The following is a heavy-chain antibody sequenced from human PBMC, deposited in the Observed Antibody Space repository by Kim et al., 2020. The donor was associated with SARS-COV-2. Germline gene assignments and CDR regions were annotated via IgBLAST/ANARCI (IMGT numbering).Heavy chain of an antibody. CDR2: IYSGGSST. CDR1: GFTFSSYA. CDR3: VSIRGGTGDTAMPPNYYYYGMDV. Sequence: GGSLRLSCAASGFTFSSYAMSWVRQAPGKGLEWVSVIYSGGSSTYYADSVKGRFTISRDNSKNTLYLQMNSLRAEDTAVYYCVSIRGGTGDTAMPPNYYYYGMDVWGQGTTVTVSS. D-gene: IGHD5-18*01. J-gene: IGHJ6*02. V-gene: IGHV3-23*03.